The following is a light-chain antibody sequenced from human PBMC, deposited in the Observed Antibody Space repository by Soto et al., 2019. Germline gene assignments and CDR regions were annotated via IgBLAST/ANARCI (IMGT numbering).Light chain of an antibody. CDR1: SGHNNYA. Sequence: QPVLTQSPSASASLGASVKLTCTLSSGHNNYAIAWHQQQPEKGPRYLMKLNSDGSHSKGDGIPDRFSGSSSGTDRYLIISSLQSEDEADYYCQTWGTGIVVFGGGTKLTVL. CDR2: LNSDGSH. CDR3: QTWGTGIVV. V-gene: IGLV4-69*01. J-gene: IGLJ2*01.